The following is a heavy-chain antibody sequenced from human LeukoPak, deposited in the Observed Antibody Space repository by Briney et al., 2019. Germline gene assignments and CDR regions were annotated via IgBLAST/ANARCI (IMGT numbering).Heavy chain of an antibody. CDR2: IIPISGAA. CDR1: GDTFSIYG. V-gene: IGHV1-69*13. CDR3: ARDQGSTPENWFDP. J-gene: IGHJ5*02. D-gene: IGHD1-14*01. Sequence: SVKVSCKAVGDTFSIYGISWVRQAPGQGLEWMGGIIPISGAAEYAQKFQGRVTITADEPTTTAYMELTSLTSDDTAVYYCARDQGSTPENWFDPWGQGTLVTVSS.